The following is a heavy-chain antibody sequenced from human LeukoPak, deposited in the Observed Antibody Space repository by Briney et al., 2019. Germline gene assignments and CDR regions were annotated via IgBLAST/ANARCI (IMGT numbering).Heavy chain of an antibody. D-gene: IGHD7-27*01. J-gene: IGHJ5*02. CDR2: IYYSGST. CDR1: GGSISSSSYY. CDR3: ARQVNWGFGVYPFDP. Sequence: SETLSLTCTVSGGSISSSSYYWGWIRQPPGKGLEWIGSIYYSGSTYYNPSLKSRVTISVDTSKNQFSLKLSSVTAADTAVYYCARQVNWGFGVYPFDPWGQGTLATVSS. V-gene: IGHV4-39*01.